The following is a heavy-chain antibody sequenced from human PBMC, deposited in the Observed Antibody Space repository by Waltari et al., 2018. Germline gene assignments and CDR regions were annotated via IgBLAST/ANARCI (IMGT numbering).Heavy chain of an antibody. CDR1: GGSISSHY. D-gene: IGHD3-9*01. V-gene: IGHV4-59*11. CDR2: IYYSGST. Sequence: QVQLQESGPGLVKPSETLSLTCTVSGGSISSHYWSWIRQPPGKGLEWIGYIYYSGSTNYNPSLKSRVTISVDTSKNQFSLKLSSVTAADTAGYYCAAEYAILTGFDYWGQGTLVTVSS. J-gene: IGHJ4*02. CDR3: AAEYAILTGFDY.